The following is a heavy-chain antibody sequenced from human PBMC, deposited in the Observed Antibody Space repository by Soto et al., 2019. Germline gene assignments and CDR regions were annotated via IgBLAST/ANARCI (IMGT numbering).Heavy chain of an antibody. V-gene: IGHV1-18*01. J-gene: IGHJ3*02. CDR3: ASTTVTTISDAFDI. CDR1: GYTFTSYG. Sequence: ASVKVSCKASGYTFTSYGISWVRQAPGQGLEWMGWISAYNGNTNYAQKLQGRVTMTTDTSTSTAYMELRSLRSDDTAVYYCASTTVTTISDAFDIWGQGTMVTVSS. D-gene: IGHD4-17*01. CDR2: ISAYNGNT.